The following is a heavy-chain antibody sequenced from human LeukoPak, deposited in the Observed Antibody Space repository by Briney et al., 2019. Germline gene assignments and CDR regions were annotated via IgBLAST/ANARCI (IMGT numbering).Heavy chain of an antibody. CDR1: GLTFSSSW. CDR2: INPEGSEK. CDR3: ARDLAYSRLDY. J-gene: IGHJ4*02. D-gene: IGHD5-18*01. Sequence: GSLRLSCAVSGLTFSSSWMDWVRQAPGKGLEWVASINPEGSEKYSADSVKGRFTISRDNAKNSLYLQMDSLRVEDTAFYYCARDLAYSRLDYWGQGMSVTVSS. V-gene: IGHV3-7*01.